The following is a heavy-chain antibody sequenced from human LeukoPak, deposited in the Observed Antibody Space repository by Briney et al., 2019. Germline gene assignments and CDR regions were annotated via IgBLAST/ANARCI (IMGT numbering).Heavy chain of an antibody. J-gene: IGHJ4*02. CDR1: GYTFTGYY. D-gene: IGHD6-13*01. CDR3: ASPTHNKSWPQYDY. CDR2: INPNSGGT. Sequence: ASVKVSCKASGYTFTGYYMHWVRQAPGQGLEWMGWINPNSGGTNYAQKFQGRVTMTRDTSISTAYMELSRLRSDDTAVYYCASPTHNKSWPQYDYWGQGTLVTVSS. V-gene: IGHV1-2*02.